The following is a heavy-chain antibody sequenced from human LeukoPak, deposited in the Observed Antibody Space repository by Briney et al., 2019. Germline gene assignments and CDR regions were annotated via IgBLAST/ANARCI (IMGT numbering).Heavy chain of an antibody. CDR1: GFTFSSYG. Sequence: GGSLRPSCAASGFTFSSYGMHWVRQAPGKGLEWVAFIRYDGSNKYYADSVKGRFTISRDNSKNTLYLQMNSLRAEDTAVYYCANGEVYYYDSSGYYSGNYWGQGTLVTVSS. CDR3: ANGEVYYYDSSGYYSGNY. V-gene: IGHV3-30*02. D-gene: IGHD3-22*01. J-gene: IGHJ4*02. CDR2: IRYDGSNK.